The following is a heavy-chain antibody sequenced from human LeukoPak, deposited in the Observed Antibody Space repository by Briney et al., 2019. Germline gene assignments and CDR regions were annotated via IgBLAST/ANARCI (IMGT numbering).Heavy chain of an antibody. Sequence: IPSESLSLTCAVYGGSFSGYYWSWIRQPPGKGLEWIGEINHIGSTNYNPSLKSRVTISVDTSKNQFSLKLSSVTAADTAVYYCARGERWLQPGGYYFDYWGQGTLVTVSS. CDR1: GGSFSGYY. CDR2: INHIGST. D-gene: IGHD5-24*01. CDR3: ARGERWLQPGGYYFDY. V-gene: IGHV4-34*01. J-gene: IGHJ4*02.